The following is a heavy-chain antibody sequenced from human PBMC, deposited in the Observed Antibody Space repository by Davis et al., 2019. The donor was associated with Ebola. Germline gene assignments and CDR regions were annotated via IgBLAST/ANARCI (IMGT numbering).Heavy chain of an antibody. CDR1: VYSFTDYA. CDR3: ARRLNCSGGRCYPYAMDV. J-gene: IGHJ6*02. CDR2: INAGNGNT. D-gene: IGHD2-15*01. V-gene: IGHV1-3*01. Sequence: ASVKVSCKASVYSFTDYAMHWVRQAPGQRPEWMGWINAGNGNTKYSQKFQGRVTISRDTSASTAYMELSSLRSEDTAVYYCARRLNCSGGRCYPYAMDVWGQGTTVTVSS.